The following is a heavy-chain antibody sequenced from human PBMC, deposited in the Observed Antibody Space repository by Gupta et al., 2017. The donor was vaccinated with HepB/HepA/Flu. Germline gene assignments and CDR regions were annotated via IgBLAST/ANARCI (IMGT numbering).Heavy chain of an antibody. D-gene: IGHD6-13*01. CDR2: IYYSGST. CDR1: GGSISSSSYY. Sequence: QLQLQESGPGLVKPSETLSLTCTVSGGSISSSSYYWGWIRQPPGKGLEWIGSIYYSGSTYYNPSLKSRVTISVDTSKNQFSLKLSSVTAADTAVYYCARHPGYSSSWSKLQVNYYYGMDVWGQGSTVTVSS. J-gene: IGHJ6*02. V-gene: IGHV4-39*01. CDR3: ARHPGYSSSWSKLQVNYYYGMDV.